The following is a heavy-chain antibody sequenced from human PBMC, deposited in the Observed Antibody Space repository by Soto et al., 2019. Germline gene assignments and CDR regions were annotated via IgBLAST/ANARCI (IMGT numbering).Heavy chain of an antibody. CDR1: GFTLSSYW. Sequence: EVQLVESGGGLVQPGESLRLSCAASGFTLSSYWMSWVRQAPGKGLEWVANIKQDGSEIFYVDSVKGRFTISRDNAKNSLYLQLNSLRAEDTDVYYCARSTMVRGVIINDWGQGTLVTVSS. J-gene: IGHJ4*02. CDR2: IKQDGSEI. V-gene: IGHV3-7*01. D-gene: IGHD3-10*01. CDR3: ARSTMVRGVIIND.